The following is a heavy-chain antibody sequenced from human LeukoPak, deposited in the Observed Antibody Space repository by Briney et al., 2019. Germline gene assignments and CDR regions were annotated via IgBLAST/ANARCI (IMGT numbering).Heavy chain of an antibody. D-gene: IGHD5-12*01. V-gene: IGHV3-7*03. J-gene: IGHJ3*02. CDR2: IKQDGSEK. Sequence: GGSLRLSCAASGFTFSSYWMSWVRQAPGKGLEWVANIKQDGSEKYYVDSVKGRFTISRDNAKNSLYLQMNSLRAEDTALYYCAKDRGYDFPGAFDIWGQGTMVTVSS. CDR1: GFTFSSYW. CDR3: AKDRGYDFPGAFDI.